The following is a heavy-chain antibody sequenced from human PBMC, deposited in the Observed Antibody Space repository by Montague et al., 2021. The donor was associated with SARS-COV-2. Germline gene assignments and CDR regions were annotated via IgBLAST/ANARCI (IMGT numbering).Heavy chain of an antibody. Sequence: SLRLSCAASGFTFSSYAMSWVRQAPGKELEWVSVIYSGDSSTYYADSVKGRFTISRDNSKNTLYLQMNSLRAEDTAVYYCAKRGATSPFDSWGQGTLVTVSS. V-gene: IGHV3-23*03. D-gene: IGHD1-26*01. J-gene: IGHJ4*02. CDR1: GFTFSSYA. CDR2: IYSGDSST. CDR3: AKRGATSPFDS.